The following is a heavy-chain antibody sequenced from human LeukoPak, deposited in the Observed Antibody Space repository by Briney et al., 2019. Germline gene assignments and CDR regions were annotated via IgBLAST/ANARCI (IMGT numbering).Heavy chain of an antibody. J-gene: IGHJ5*02. D-gene: IGHD6-25*01. Sequence: GASVKVSCKASGYSFISYGISWVRQAPGQGLEWLGWISPYSGNTNYAQKLQGRGTMTTDTSTSTAYMELRSLRSDDTAVYYCARGGRRLPFDPWGQGTLITVSS. CDR1: GYSFISYG. CDR2: ISPYSGNT. CDR3: ARGGRRLPFDP. V-gene: IGHV1-18*01.